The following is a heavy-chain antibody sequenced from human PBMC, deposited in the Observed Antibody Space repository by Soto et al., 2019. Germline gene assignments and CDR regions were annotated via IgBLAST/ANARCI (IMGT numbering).Heavy chain of an antibody. CDR2: IYHSGST. Sequence: SETLSLTCAVSGGSISSGGYSWSWIRQPPGKGLEWIGYIYHSGSTYYNPSLKSRVTISVDRSKNQFSLKLSSVTAADTAVYYCARGTSYCGGDCSYFQHWGQGTLVTVSS. D-gene: IGHD2-21*02. J-gene: IGHJ1*01. V-gene: IGHV4-30-2*01. CDR1: GGSISSGGYS. CDR3: ARGTSYCGGDCSYFQH.